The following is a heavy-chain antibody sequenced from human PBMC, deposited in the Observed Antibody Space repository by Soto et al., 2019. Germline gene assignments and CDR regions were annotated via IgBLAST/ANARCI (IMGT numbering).Heavy chain of an antibody. D-gene: IGHD3-10*01. J-gene: IGHJ5*02. V-gene: IGHV3-7*01. CDR2: IKQDGSEK. CDR3: ARDLKLLWFGGENWFDP. CDR1: GFTFSSYW. Sequence: GGSLRLSCAASGFTFSSYWMSWVRQAPGKGLEWVANIKQDGSEKYYVDSVKGRFTISRENARNSLYLQMNSLRAEDTAVYYCARDLKLLWFGGENWFDPWGQGTLVTVSS.